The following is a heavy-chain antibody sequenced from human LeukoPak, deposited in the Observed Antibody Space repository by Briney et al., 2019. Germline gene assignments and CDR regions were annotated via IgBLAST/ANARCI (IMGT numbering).Heavy chain of an antibody. CDR3: ARHQLRDYYYYGMDV. Sequence: SETLSLTCTVSGGSISSYYWSWIRQPPGKGLEWIGYIYYSGTTNYNPSLKSRVTISVDTFKNQFSLKLSSVTAADTAVYYCARHQLRDYYYYGMDVWGQGTTVTVSS. D-gene: IGHD3-16*01. CDR1: GGSISSYY. V-gene: IGHV4-59*08. J-gene: IGHJ6*02. CDR2: IYYSGTT.